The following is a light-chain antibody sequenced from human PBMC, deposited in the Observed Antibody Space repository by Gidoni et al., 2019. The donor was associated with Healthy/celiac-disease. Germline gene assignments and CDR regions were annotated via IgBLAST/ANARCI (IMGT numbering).Light chain of an antibody. V-gene: IGLV1-40*01. Sequence: HSVLTRPPSVAGAPGQTVTISCTGRSSNIGAGYDVPWYQQFPVTAPKLLIYGNSNRPSGVPDRFSCSKSGTSASLSITVLQAEEEADYYCQSYDSSLSGWVFGGGTTLTVL. J-gene: IGLJ3*02. CDR3: QSYDSSLSGWV. CDR2: GNS. CDR1: SSNIGAGYD.